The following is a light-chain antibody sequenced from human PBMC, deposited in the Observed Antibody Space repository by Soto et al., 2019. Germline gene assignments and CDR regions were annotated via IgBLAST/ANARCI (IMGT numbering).Light chain of an antibody. V-gene: IGKV1-5*01. Sequence: DIQMTQSPSTLSASVGDRLTITCRASQSVSWWLAWYQQKPGKAPKLLIYDASTLENGVPLRFSGSGSGTEFTLTISSLQPDDVATYYCQQYNSYSRTFGQGTKVDIK. CDR3: QQYNSYSRT. CDR2: DAS. J-gene: IGKJ1*01. CDR1: QSVSWW.